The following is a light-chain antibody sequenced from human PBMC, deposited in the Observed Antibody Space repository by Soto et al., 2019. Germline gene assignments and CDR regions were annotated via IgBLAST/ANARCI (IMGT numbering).Light chain of an antibody. CDR2: SAS. CDR1: QSVRSSY. V-gene: IGKV3-20*01. CDR3: QQYGSSPLLT. Sequence: EIVLTQSPGTLSLSPGERATLSCRASQSVRSSYLVWYQQQPGQAPRLRIYSASSRATGIPDRFRGSGSGRDFNLTIRRLEPEDFAVDYCQQYGSSPLLTFGGVTKVEIK. J-gene: IGKJ4*01.